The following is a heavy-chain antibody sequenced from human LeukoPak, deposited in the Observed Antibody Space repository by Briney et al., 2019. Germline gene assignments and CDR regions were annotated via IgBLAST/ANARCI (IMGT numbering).Heavy chain of an antibody. J-gene: IGHJ4*02. CDR3: ARDQGSLGCPNDY. CDR2: IKQDGSEK. D-gene: IGHD3-16*01. CDR1: GFTFSSYW. Sequence: GGSLRLPCAAPGFTFSSYWMSWVRQAPGKGLEWVANIKQDGSEKYYVDSVRGRFTISRDNAKNSLYLQMNSLRAEDTAVYYCARDQGSLGCPNDYWGQGTLVTVSS. V-gene: IGHV3-7*01.